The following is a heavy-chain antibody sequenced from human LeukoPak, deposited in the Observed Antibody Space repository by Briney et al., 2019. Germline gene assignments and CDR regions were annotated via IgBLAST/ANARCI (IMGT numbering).Heavy chain of an antibody. Sequence: SGPALVKPTQTLTLTCTFSGFSLSTGGVYVGWIRQPPGKALEWLALIDWDDDKYYITSLKTRLTISKDTSKNQVVLTMTNMDPVDTATYYCARINGYNFLTACFGYWGQGTLVTVSS. J-gene: IGHJ4*02. D-gene: IGHD3-9*01. CDR3: ARINGYNFLTACFGY. CDR2: IDWDDDK. CDR1: GFSLSTGGVY. V-gene: IGHV2-70*01.